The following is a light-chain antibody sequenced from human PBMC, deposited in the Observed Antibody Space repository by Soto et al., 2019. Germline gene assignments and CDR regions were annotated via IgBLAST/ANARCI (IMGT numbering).Light chain of an antibody. V-gene: IGLV2-8*01. CDR3: SSYAASNNFVV. CDR2: EVS. J-gene: IGLJ2*01. CDR1: SSDVGAYNY. Sequence: QSALTQPPSASGYPGQSVTISCTGTSSDVGAYNYVSWYQQHPGKAPKLMFYEVSKRPSGVPDRFFGSKSGNTASLTVSGLQVEDEAVYYCSSYAASNNFVVFGGGTKLTVL.